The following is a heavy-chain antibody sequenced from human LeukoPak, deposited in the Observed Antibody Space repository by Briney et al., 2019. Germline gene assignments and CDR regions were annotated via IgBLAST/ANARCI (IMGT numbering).Heavy chain of an antibody. CDR1: GFTFSSYA. Sequence: GGSLRLSCAASGFTFSSYAMSWVRQAPGKGLEWISAISGSGGSTYYADSVKGRFTISRDNSKNTLYLQMNRLRVEDTAVYYCAKILGLVRGATYYFDYWGQGTLVTVSS. CDR3: AKILGLVRGATYYFDY. D-gene: IGHD3-10*01. J-gene: IGHJ4*02. V-gene: IGHV3-23*01. CDR2: ISGSGGST.